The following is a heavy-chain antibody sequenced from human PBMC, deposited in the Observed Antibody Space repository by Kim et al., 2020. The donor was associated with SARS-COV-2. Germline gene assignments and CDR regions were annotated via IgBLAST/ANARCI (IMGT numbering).Heavy chain of an antibody. CDR2: INQDGSEK. D-gene: IGHD3-10*01. CDR3: ARVWYAVRGVSDWFDP. CDR1: GFTFSSNR. J-gene: IGHJ5*02. V-gene: IGHV3-7*01. Sequence: GGSLRLSCEVTGFTFSSNRMTWLRQAPGKGLEWVASINQDGSEKSYVDSVRGRFTISRDNAKFSVDLQMESLKVEDTGLYYCARVWYAVRGVSDWFDPWG.